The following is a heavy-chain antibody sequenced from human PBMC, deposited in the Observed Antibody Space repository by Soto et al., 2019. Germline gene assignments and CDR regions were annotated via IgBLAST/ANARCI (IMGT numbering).Heavy chain of an antibody. CDR1: GYTFTSYG. Sequence: EASVKVSCKXSGYTFTSYGISWVRQAPGQGLEWMGWISAYNGNTNYAQKLQGRVTMTTDTSTSTAYMELRSLRSDDTAVYYCARDPSSGNYVLAYWFDPWGQGTLVTVSS. J-gene: IGHJ5*02. CDR2: ISAYNGNT. D-gene: IGHD4-4*01. CDR3: ARDPSSGNYVLAYWFDP. V-gene: IGHV1-18*04.